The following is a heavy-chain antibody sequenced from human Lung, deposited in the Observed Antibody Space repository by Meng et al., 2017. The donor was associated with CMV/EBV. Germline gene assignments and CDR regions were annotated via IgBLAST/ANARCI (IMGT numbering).Heavy chain of an antibody. Sequence: VKPRHPLALTWTVSVGPFGRVGSTWSWIRQHPGTGLEWIGYIYSTGSTFYNPSLKSRVTISVDTSKNQFSLKLIPASAADTAVYYCAREAGRDGYATPKFDYWGQGTLVTVSS. CDR3: AREAGRDGYATPKFDY. D-gene: IGHD5-24*01. CDR1: VGPFGRVGST. J-gene: IGHJ4*02. V-gene: IGHV4-31*02. CDR2: IYSTGST.